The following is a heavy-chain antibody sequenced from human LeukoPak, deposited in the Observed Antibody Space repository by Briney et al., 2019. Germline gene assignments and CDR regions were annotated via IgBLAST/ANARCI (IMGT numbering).Heavy chain of an antibody. CDR1: GGSISSSSYY. Sequence: SETLSLTCTVSGGSISSSSYYWGWIRQPPGKGLEWIGYIYYSGSTYYNPSLKSRVTISVDTSKNQFSLKLSSVTAADTAVYYCAREQGSGYYIDYWGQGTLVTVSS. J-gene: IGHJ4*02. CDR3: AREQGSGYYIDY. D-gene: IGHD3-22*01. V-gene: IGHV4-30-4*08. CDR2: IYYSGST.